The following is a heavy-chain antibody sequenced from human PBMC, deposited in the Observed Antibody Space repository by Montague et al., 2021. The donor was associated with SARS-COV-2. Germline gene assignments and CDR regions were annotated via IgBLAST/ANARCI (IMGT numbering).Heavy chain of an antibody. CDR3: ARGREYSSSAGFDY. CDR1: GGSISSYY. J-gene: IGHJ4*02. D-gene: IGHD6-6*01. CDR2: IYYSGST. Sequence: SETLSLTCTVSGGSISSYYWSWIRQPPGKGLEWIGHIYYSGSTNXNPSLKSRVTISVDTSKNQFSLKLSSVTAADTAVYYCARGREYSSSAGFDYWGQGTLVTVSS. V-gene: IGHV4-59*13.